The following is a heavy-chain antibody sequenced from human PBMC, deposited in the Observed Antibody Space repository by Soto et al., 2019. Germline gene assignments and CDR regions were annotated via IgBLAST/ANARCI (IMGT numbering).Heavy chain of an antibody. V-gene: IGHV3-30*18. CDR2: ISYDGSNK. CDR1: GFTFSSYG. CDR3: AKDLGKGLTVRGVTSYYYYYGMDV. J-gene: IGHJ6*02. D-gene: IGHD3-10*01. Sequence: GGSLRLSCAASGFTFSSYGMHWVRQAPGKGLEWVAVISYDGSNKYYADSVKGRFTISRDNSKNTLYLQMNSLRAEDTAVYYCAKDLGKGLTVRGVTSYYYYYGMDVWGQGTTVTVSS.